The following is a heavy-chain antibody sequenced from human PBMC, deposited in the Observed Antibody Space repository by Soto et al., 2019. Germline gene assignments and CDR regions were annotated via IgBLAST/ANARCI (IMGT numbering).Heavy chain of an antibody. CDR2: ISYDGSNK. CDR3: AKESFSASPNFFDY. D-gene: IGHD3-3*02. V-gene: IGHV3-30*18. Sequence: GGSLRLSCAASGFTFSSYGMHWVRQAPGKGLEWVAVISYDGSNKYYADSVKGRFTISRDNSKNTLYLQMNSLRAEDTAVYYCAKESFSASPNFFDYWGQGTLVTVSS. CDR1: GFTFSSYG. J-gene: IGHJ4*02.